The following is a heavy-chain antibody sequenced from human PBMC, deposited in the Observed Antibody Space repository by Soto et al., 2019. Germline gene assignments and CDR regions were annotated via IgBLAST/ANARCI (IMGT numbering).Heavy chain of an antibody. CDR1: GGSVSSGNYY. CDR3: ARTFCSTTSCQAHDMDV. J-gene: IGHJ6*02. V-gene: IGHV4-61*01. D-gene: IGHD2-2*01. CDR2: IYYSGST. Sequence: SETLSLTCTVSGGSVSSGNYYWTWIRQPPRRGLEWIGYIYYSGSTNYNPSLKSRVTISLDTSNNQFSLRLSSVTAADTAVYYCARTFCSTTSCQAHDMDVWGQGTTVTVSS.